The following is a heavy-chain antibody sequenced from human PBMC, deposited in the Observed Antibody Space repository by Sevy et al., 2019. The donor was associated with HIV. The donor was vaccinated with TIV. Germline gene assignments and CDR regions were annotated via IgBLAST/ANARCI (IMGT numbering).Heavy chain of an antibody. Sequence: GGSLRLSCAASGFSFSKYWMSWVRQAPGKGLEWVANIKEDGSQKNYLDSVKGRFTISRDNTKNLLYLQMNNLRADDTAVYYCAGDSDILSGYPSHYFDYWGQGTLVTVSS. CDR2: IKEDGSQK. J-gene: IGHJ4*02. V-gene: IGHV3-7*01. CDR3: AGDSDILSGYPSHYFDY. CDR1: GFSFSKYW. D-gene: IGHD3-9*01.